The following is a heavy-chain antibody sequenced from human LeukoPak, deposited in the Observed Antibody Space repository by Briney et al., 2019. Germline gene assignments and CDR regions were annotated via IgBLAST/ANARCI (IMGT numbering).Heavy chain of an antibody. V-gene: IGHV1-2*02. CDR2: INPNSGDT. Sequence: GASVKVSCKASGHTFSDYYLHWVRQAPGQGLEWMGWINPNSGDTNSTQKFQGRVTMTRGTSSSLSYMELRSLTVDDTAVYYCARIVLPGRPKTSYESWGQGTLVTVSS. CDR1: GHTFSDYY. D-gene: IGHD2-21*01. J-gene: IGHJ4*02. CDR3: ARIVLPGRPKTSYES.